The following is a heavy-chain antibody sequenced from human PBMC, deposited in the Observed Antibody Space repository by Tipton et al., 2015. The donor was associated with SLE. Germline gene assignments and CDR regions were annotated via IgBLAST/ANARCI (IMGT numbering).Heavy chain of an antibody. J-gene: IGHJ4*02. V-gene: IGHV4-39*07. CDR2: IFYTGTT. CDR3: ARVYGGIEDY. D-gene: IGHD5/OR15-5a*01. Sequence: TLSLTCTVSGGSISSASYHWGWIRQPPGKGLEWLGIIFYTGTTYYNPSLKSRVTISIDTSKNQFSLKLSSVIAADTAVYYCARVYGGIEDYWGQGTLVTVSS. CDR1: GGSISSASYH.